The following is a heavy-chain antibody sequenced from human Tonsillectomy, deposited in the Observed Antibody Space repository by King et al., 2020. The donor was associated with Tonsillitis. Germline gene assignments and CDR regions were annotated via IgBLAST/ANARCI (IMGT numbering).Heavy chain of an antibody. CDR1: GFTFSSYA. J-gene: IGHJ5*02. D-gene: IGHD5-18*01. Sequence: VQLVESGGGLVQPGGSLRLSCAASGFTFSSYAMSWVRQAPGKGLEWVSTISGSGGSTHYADSVKGRFTISRDNSKNTLYLQMNRLRVEDTAVYYCAKDLFVDTEAGWFDPWGQGTLVTVSS. CDR2: ISGSGGST. CDR3: AKDLFVDTEAGWFDP. V-gene: IGHV3-23*04.